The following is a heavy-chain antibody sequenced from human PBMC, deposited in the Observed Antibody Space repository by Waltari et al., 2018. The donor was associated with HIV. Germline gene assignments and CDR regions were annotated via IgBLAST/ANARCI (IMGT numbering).Heavy chain of an antibody. CDR2: LHYSGDT. CDR1: AASISGSDFS. D-gene: IGHD3-10*01. V-gene: IGHV4-39*01. Sequence: QVLLQESGPRLLKPAETLSLTCKVSAASISGSDFSWGWIRHSPGKTLDWIGSLHYSGDTFYNPTLKSRVNISLDTSTNQVSLTVSFLTAADTAVYYCARLGSGIFFPTRIDFWGQGALVTVSS. J-gene: IGHJ3*01. CDR3: ARLGSGIFFPTRIDF.